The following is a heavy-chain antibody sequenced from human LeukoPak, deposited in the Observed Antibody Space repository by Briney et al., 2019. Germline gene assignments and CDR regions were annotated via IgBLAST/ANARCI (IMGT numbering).Heavy chain of an antibody. CDR1: GFTFSSYS. CDR3: ARGYDWSFDL. Sequence: GGSLRLSCAASGFTFSSYSMNWVRQAPGKGLEWVSSIRSSSSNIYYADSMKGRFTISRDNAKNSLYLQMNSLRAEDTAVYYCARGYDWSFDLWGRGTLVTVSS. V-gene: IGHV3-21*03. D-gene: IGHD1-14*01. CDR2: IRSSSSNI. J-gene: IGHJ2*01.